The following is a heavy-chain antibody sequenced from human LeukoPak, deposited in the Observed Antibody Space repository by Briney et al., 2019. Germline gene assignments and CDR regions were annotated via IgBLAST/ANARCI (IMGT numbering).Heavy chain of an antibody. CDR1: GFTISSYA. CDR3: ARDEMATVFDY. D-gene: IGHD5-24*01. J-gene: IGHJ4*02. V-gene: IGHV3-48*01. CDR2: ISSSSSPI. Sequence: GGSLRLSCAASGFTISSYAMNWVRQAPGKGLEWVSYISSSSSPINYADSVKGRFTISRDNSKNTLYLQMNSLRAEDTAVYYCARDEMATVFDYWGQGTLVTVSS.